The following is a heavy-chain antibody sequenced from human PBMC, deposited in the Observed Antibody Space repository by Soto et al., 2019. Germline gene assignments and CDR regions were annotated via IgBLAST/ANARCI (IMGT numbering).Heavy chain of an antibody. J-gene: IGHJ6*03. V-gene: IGHV3-30*03. CDR1: GFTFSSYG. CDR3: CSTSFGNYYYYYMDV. Sequence: GGSLRLSCAASGFTFSSYGMHWVRQAPGKGLEWVAVISYDGSNKYYADSVKGRFTISRDNSKNTLYLQMNSLRAEDTAVYYCCSTSFGNYYYYYMDVWGKGTTVTVSS. D-gene: IGHD2-2*01. CDR2: ISYDGSNK.